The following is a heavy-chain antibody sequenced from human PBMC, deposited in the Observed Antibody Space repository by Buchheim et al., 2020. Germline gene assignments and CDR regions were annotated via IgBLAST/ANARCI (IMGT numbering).Heavy chain of an antibody. CDR3: ARESTNYYYMDV. CDR2: INHSGST. CDR1: GGSFSGYY. Sequence: QVQLQQWGAGLLKPSETLSLTCAVYGGSFSGYYWSWIRQPPGKGLEWIGEINHSGSTNYNPSLKSRVTITVDTSKNQFSLKLSSVTAADTAVYYCARESTNYYYMDVWGKGTT. J-gene: IGHJ6*03. V-gene: IGHV4-34*01.